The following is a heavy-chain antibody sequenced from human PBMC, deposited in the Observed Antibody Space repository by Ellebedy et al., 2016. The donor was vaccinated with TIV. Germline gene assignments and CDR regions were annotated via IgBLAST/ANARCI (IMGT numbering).Heavy chain of an antibody. J-gene: IGHJ6*02. CDR1: GYTFTSYG. Sequence: ASVQVSCKASGYTFTSYGISWVRQAPGQGLEWMGWISAYNGNTNYAQKLQGRVTKTTDTSTSTAYMELRSLRSDDTAVYYCASDLNGYCSGGSCYYYYGMDVWGQGTTVTVSS. CDR3: ASDLNGYCSGGSCYYYYGMDV. V-gene: IGHV1-18*01. CDR2: ISAYNGNT. D-gene: IGHD2-15*01.